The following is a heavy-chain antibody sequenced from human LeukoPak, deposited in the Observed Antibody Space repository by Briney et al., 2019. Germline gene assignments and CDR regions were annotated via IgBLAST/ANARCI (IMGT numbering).Heavy chain of an antibody. Sequence: GGSLRLSRAVSGFTFSSYAMSWVRQAPGKGREWVSGISGSGTRTSYADSVRGRFTISRHNPKNTLYLQMNGLRAEDTAVYYCAKHRNYYYETSGYYGYWGQGTPVTVSS. CDR1: GFTFSSYA. CDR3: AKHRNYYYETSGYYGY. CDR2: ISGSGTRT. V-gene: IGHV3-23*01. J-gene: IGHJ4*02. D-gene: IGHD3-22*01.